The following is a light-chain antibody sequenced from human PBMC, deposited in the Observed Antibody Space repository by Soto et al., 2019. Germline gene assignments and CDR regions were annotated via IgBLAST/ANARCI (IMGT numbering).Light chain of an antibody. J-gene: IGKJ1*01. CDR2: GAS. V-gene: IGKV3-20*01. CDR1: QSVSSSY. CDR3: XQYGSSPWT. Sequence: EIVLTQSPGTLSLSPGERATLSCRASQSVSSSYLAWYQQKPGQAPRLLIYGASSRATGIPDRFSGSGSGTDXTLXXSXLEPEDFAXXXXXQYGSSPWTFGQGTKVEIK.